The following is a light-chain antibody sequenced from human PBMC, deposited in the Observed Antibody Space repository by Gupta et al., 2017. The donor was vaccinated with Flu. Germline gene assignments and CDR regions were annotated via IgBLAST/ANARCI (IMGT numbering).Light chain of an antibody. J-gene: IGKJ1*01. CDR1: QSVSSTY. V-gene: IGKV3-20*01. CDR3: HQYAGSPPWT. CDR2: AAS. Sequence: EIVLTQSPGTLSLSPGERATLSCRASQSVSSTYFAWYQQKPGQAPKLLIYAASSRATGIPDRFSGSGCGTDFTLTISRREPEDFAVYFCHQYAGSPPWTFGQGTKVEIK.